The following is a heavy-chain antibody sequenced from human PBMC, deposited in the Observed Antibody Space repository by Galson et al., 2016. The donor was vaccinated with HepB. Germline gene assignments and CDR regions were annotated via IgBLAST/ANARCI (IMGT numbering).Heavy chain of an antibody. CDR3: VKEGYQELSDGAFDI. V-gene: IGHV3-64D*06. J-gene: IGHJ3*02. CDR1: GFAFNIYR. Sequence: SLRLSCAASGFAFNIYRMHWVRQAPGKGLEYVSGINSNGGRTYYTDPVKGRFTLSRDNSKNTVYLQMSSLRIEDTAVYFCVKEGYQELSDGAFDIWGQGTMVTVSS. CDR2: INSNGGRT. D-gene: IGHD2-2*01.